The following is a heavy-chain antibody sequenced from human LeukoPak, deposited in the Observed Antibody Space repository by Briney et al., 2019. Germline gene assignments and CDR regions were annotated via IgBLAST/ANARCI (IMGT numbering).Heavy chain of an antibody. V-gene: IGHV3-30*18. CDR3: AKDRYSYAFEYSDS. Sequence: GGSLRLSCAASGFTFSSYGMHWVREAPGKGLEWVAVISNDGSKKYYADSVKGRFTISRDNSKNTLSLQVSSLRAEDTAVYYCAKDRYSYAFEYSDSWGQGTLVTVSS. D-gene: IGHD5-18*01. CDR2: ISNDGSKK. J-gene: IGHJ4*02. CDR1: GFTFSSYG.